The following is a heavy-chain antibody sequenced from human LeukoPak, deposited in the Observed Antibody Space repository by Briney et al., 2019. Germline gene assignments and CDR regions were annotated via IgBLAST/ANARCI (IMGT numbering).Heavy chain of an antibody. D-gene: IGHD5-18*01. Sequence: PGGSLRLSSSASGFTFGDQAMTWFRQAPGKGLEWIGFIRSSPYGATTESAASVKGRFTISRDDSKSIAYLQMNTLKTEDTAVYYCAKGYSYSDYWGQGTLVTVSS. V-gene: IGHV3-49*03. CDR2: IRSSPYGATT. J-gene: IGHJ4*02. CDR1: GFTFGDQA. CDR3: AKGYSYSDY.